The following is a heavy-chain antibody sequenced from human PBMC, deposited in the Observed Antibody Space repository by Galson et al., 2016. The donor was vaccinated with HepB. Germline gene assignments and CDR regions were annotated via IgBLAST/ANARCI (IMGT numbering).Heavy chain of an antibody. CDR3: ARASRDFGYGFIYYHMDV. Sequence: CAISGDSVSSNSAAWNWIRQSPSRGLEWLGRTYYRSKWYRDYAVSVKSRITINPDTSKNQFSLQLNSVTPEDTAVYYCARASRDFGYGFIYYHMDVWDKGTTVTVSS. J-gene: IGHJ6*03. CDR2: TYYRSKWYR. V-gene: IGHV6-1*01. D-gene: IGHD5-18*01. CDR1: GDSVSSNSAA.